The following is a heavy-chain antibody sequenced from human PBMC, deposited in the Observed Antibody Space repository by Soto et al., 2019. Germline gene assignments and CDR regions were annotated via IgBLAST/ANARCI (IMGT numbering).Heavy chain of an antibody. CDR2: ISYDGSRQ. Sequence: GGSLRLSCAASGFRFSNYGIHWVRLAPGKGLEWVAVISYDGSRQYYADSVKGRFTISRDNSKNTLFLQMDSLRAEDTAVYYCAKLELSWVIISFDYWGQGTLVTVSS. V-gene: IGHV3-30*18. CDR1: GFRFSNYG. D-gene: IGHD3-3*01. CDR3: AKLELSWVIISFDY. J-gene: IGHJ4*02.